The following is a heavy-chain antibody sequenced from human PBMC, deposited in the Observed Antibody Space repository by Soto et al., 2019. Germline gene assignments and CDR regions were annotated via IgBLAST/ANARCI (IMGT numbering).Heavy chain of an antibody. CDR1: GGSISSSSYY. CDR3: AAIRWGYSSSWYGHYYYGMDV. J-gene: IGHJ6*02. D-gene: IGHD6-13*01. CDR2: IYYSGST. Sequence: SETLSLTCTVSGGSISSSSYYWGWICQPPGKGLEWIGSIYYSGSTYYNPSLKSRVTISVDTSKNQFSLKLSSVTAADTAVYYCAAIRWGYSSSWYGHYYYGMDVWGQGTTVTVSS. V-gene: IGHV4-39*01.